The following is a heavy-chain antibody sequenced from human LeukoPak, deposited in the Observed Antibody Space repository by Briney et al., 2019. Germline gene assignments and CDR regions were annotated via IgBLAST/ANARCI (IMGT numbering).Heavy chain of an antibody. CDR2: ISSSSSYI. CDR3: AKSWIQLWDFDY. CDR1: GFTFSSYS. J-gene: IGHJ4*02. D-gene: IGHD5-18*01. V-gene: IGHV3-21*04. Sequence: GGSLRLSCAASGFTFSSYSMNWVRQAPGKGLEWVSSISSSSSYIYYADSVKGRFTISRDNAKNSLYLQMNSLRAEDTAVYYCAKSWIQLWDFDYWGQGTLVTVSS.